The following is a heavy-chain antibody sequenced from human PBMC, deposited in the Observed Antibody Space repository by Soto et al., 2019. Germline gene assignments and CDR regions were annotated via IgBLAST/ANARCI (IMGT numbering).Heavy chain of an antibody. V-gene: IGHV3-30*18. CDR1: GFTFSSYG. CDR3: AKGRDGYKADY. D-gene: IGHD5-12*01. CDR2: ISYDGSNK. J-gene: IGHJ4*02. Sequence: QVQLVESGGGVVQPGRSLRLSCAASGFTFSSYGMHWVRQAPGKGLEWVAVISYDGSNKYYADSVKGRFTISRDNSKNTLYLQMNRLRAEDTAVYYCAKGRDGYKADYWGQGTLVTVSS.